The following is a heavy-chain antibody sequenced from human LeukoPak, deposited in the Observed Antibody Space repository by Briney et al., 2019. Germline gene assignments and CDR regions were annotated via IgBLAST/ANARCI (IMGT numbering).Heavy chain of an antibody. D-gene: IGHD2-15*01. Sequence: GGSLRLSCAASGLTFDDYAMHWVRQAPGKGLEWVSGISWNSGSIGYADSVKGRFTISRDNAKNSLYLQMNSLRAEDTAVYYCARDSLGDSTWGQGTLVTVSS. V-gene: IGHV3-9*01. CDR1: GLTFDDYA. J-gene: IGHJ5*02. CDR2: ISWNSGSI. CDR3: ARDSLGDST.